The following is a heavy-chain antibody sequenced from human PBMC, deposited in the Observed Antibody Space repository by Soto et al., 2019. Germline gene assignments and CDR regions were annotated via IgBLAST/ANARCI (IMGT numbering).Heavy chain of an antibody. CDR1: GYTYTSYG. D-gene: IGHD4-17*01. CDR3: ARDRNTVATLGDY. CDR2: ISAYNGNT. J-gene: IGHJ4*02. Sequence: GASVKVSCKASGYTYTSYGISWVRQAPGQGLEWMGWISAYNGNTNYAQKLQGRVTMTTDTSTSTAHMELRSLRSDDTAVYYCARDRNTVATLGDYRGQGTLVTVSS. V-gene: IGHV1-18*01.